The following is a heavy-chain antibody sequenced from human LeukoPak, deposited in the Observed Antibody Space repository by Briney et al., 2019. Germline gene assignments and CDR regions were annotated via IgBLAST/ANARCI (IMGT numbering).Heavy chain of an antibody. V-gene: IGHV1-69*13. CDR3: ARAHIVAYDYYYGMDV. CDR2: IIPIFGTA. D-gene: IGHD5-12*01. CDR1: GGTFSSYA. Sequence: GASVKVSCNASGGTFSSYAISWVRQAPAQGLEWMGGIIPIFGTANYAQKFQGRVTITADESTSTAYMELSSLRSEDTAVYYCARAHIVAYDYYYGMDVWGQGTTVTVSS. J-gene: IGHJ6*02.